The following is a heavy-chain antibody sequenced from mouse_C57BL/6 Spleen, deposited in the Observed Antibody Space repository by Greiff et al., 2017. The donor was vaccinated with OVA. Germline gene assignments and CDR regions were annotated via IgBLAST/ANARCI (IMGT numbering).Heavy chain of an antibody. Sequence: EVMLVESGGGLVKPGGSLKLSCAASGFTFSSYTMSWVRQTPEKRLEWVATISGGGGNTYYPDSVKGRFTISRDNAKNTLYLQMSSLRSEDTALYYCARDSSGHPSFDYWGQGTTLTVSS. V-gene: IGHV5-9*01. CDR1: GFTFSSYT. D-gene: IGHD3-2*02. CDR3: ARDSSGHPSFDY. CDR2: ISGGGGNT. J-gene: IGHJ2*01.